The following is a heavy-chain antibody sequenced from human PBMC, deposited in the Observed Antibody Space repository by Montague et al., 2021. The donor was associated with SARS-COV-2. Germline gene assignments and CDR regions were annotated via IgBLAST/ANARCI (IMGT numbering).Heavy chain of an antibody. Sequence: SLRLSCPASGFTFGDYAMHWVRQAPGKGLEWVSGINWNSNSIGYADSVKGRFTISRDNAKNSLYLQMNSLRAEDTALYYCAKGYSGTYDEYFDLWGRGTLVTVSS. V-gene: IGHV3-9*01. CDR1: GFTFGDYA. CDR2: INWNSNSI. J-gene: IGHJ2*01. CDR3: AKGYSGTYDEYFDL. D-gene: IGHD1-26*01.